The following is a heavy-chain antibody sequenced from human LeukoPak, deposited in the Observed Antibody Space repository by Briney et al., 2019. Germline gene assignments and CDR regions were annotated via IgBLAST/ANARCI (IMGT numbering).Heavy chain of an antibody. D-gene: IGHD2-15*01. CDR1: GFTFSSYA. CDR3: AKSCSGGSCFDY. J-gene: IGHJ4*02. V-gene: IGHV3-23*01. Sequence: PGGSLRLSCAASGFTFSSYAMSWVRQAPGKGLEWVSAISGSGGSTYYADSVKGRFTISRDNSKNTPYLQMNSLRAEDTAVYYCAKSCSGGSCFDYWGQGTLVTVSS. CDR2: ISGSGGST.